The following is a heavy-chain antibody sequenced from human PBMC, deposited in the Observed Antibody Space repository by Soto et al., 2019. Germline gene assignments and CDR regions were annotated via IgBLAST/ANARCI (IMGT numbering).Heavy chain of an antibody. J-gene: IGHJ4*01. CDR2: ISGSGGST. Sequence: GSLRLSCAASGFTFSSYAMSWVRQAPGKGLEWVSAISGSGGSTYYADSVKGRFTISRDNSKNTLYLQMNSLRAEDTAVYYFAGPGEGDCYTFCLFSFDYVGQGALVTVSS. V-gene: IGHV3-23*01. D-gene: IGHD3-16*01. CDR1: GFTFSSYA. CDR3: AGPGEGDCYTFCLFSFDY.